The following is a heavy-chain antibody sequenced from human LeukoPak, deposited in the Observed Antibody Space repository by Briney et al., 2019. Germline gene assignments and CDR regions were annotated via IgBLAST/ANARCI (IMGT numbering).Heavy chain of an antibody. CDR3: ATDGGDYDILTGDAFDI. D-gene: IGHD3-9*01. Sequence: ASVKVSCKVSGYTLTELSMHWVRRAPGKGLEWMGGFDPEDGETIYAQKFQGRVTMTEDTSTDTAYMELSSLRSEDTAVYYCATDGGDYDILTGDAFDIWGQGTMVTVSS. J-gene: IGHJ3*02. CDR1: GYTLTELS. CDR2: FDPEDGET. V-gene: IGHV1-24*01.